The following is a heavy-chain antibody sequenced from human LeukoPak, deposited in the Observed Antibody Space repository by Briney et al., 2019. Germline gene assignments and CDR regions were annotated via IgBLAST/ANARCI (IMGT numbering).Heavy chain of an antibody. D-gene: IGHD3-3*01. CDR3: ARVGFWSGYPGGRGMDV. CDR2: INPSGGST. Sequence: ASVKVSCKASGYTFTSCYMHWVRQAPGQGLEWMGIINPSGGSTSYAQKFQGRVTMTRDTSTSTVYMELSSLRSEDTAVYYCARVGFWSGYPGGRGMDVWGQGTTVTVSS. CDR1: GYTFTSCY. J-gene: IGHJ6*02. V-gene: IGHV1-46*01.